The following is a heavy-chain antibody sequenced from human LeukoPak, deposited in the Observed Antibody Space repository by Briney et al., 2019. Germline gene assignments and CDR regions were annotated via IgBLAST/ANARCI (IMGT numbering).Heavy chain of an antibody. CDR1: GGTFSSYA. Sequence: GASVKVSCKASGGTFSSYAISWVRQAPGQGLEWMGGIIPIFGTANYAQKFQGRVTITADESTSTAYMELSSLRSEDTAVYYCASLIEDFWSGPINYYYYGMDVWGQGTTVTVSS. J-gene: IGHJ6*02. CDR2: IIPIFGTA. V-gene: IGHV1-69*13. CDR3: ASLIEDFWSGPINYYYYGMDV. D-gene: IGHD3-3*01.